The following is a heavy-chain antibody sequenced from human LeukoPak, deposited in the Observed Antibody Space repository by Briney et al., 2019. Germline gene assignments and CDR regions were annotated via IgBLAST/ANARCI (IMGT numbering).Heavy chain of an antibody. CDR1: GFTFSSYS. D-gene: IGHD3-10*01. Sequence: GGSLRLSCAASGFTFSSYSMNWVRQAPGKGLEWVSSISSSSSYIYYADSVKGRFTISRDNAKNSLYLQMNSLRAEDTAVYYCARDWNNNRLLWFGDPTRGYAFDIWGQGTMVTVSS. J-gene: IGHJ3*02. CDR2: ISSSSSYI. V-gene: IGHV3-21*01. CDR3: ARDWNNNRLLWFGDPTRGYAFDI.